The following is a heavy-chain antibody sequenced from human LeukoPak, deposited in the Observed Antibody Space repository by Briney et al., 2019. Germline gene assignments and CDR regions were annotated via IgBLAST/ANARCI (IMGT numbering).Heavy chain of an antibody. CDR3: ARESRDYYDSSGYYYFDY. Sequence: ASVKVSCKVSGYTLTELSMHWVRQAPGKGLEWMGGFDPEDGETIYAQKFQGRVTMTTDTSTSTAYMELRSLRSDDTAVYYCARESRDYYDSSGYYYFDYWGQGTLVTVSS. CDR2: FDPEDGET. D-gene: IGHD3-22*01. CDR1: GYTLTELS. J-gene: IGHJ4*02. V-gene: IGHV1-24*01.